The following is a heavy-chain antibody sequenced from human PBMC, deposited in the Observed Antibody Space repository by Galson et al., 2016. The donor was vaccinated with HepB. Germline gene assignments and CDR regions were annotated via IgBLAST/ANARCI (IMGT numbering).Heavy chain of an antibody. CDR1: GFTFSNTW. Sequence: SLRLSCAASGFTFSNTWMVWVRQPPGKGLEWIGRIKSKSAGGTTDYAAPVKGRFTISRDDSKNTPYLQLNTLNIEDPAVYYCATGFSSGNWGRGTLVTVSS. CDR3: ATGFSSGN. D-gene: IGHD3-3*01. V-gene: IGHV3-15*01. CDR2: IKSKSAGGTT. J-gene: IGHJ4*02.